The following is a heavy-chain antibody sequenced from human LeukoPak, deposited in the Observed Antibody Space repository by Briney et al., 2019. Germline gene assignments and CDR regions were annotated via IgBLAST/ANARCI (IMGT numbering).Heavy chain of an antibody. V-gene: IGHV4-38-2*01. Sequence: SETLSLTCAVSGYSISSGYYWGWIRQPPGKGLGWIGSIYHSGSTYYNPSLKSRVTISVDTSKNQFSLKLSSVTAADTAVYYCARLRRDFWSGYLNWFDPWGQGTLVTVSS. CDR3: ARLRRDFWSGYLNWFDP. CDR2: IYHSGST. J-gene: IGHJ5*02. D-gene: IGHD3-3*01. CDR1: GYSISSGYY.